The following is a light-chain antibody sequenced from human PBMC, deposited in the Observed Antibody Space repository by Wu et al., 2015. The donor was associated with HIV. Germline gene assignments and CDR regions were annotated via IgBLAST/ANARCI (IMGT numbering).Light chain of an antibody. CDR2: GVS. J-gene: IGKJ3*01. CDR3: WHFT. Sequence: EIVLTQSPGTLSLSLGERATLSCRASQSVSSSSLVWYQQKPGQAPRLLIYGVSRRATGIPDRFSGSGSGTDFTLTISALEPEDFGVYYCWHFTFGPGPKWISN. V-gene: IGKV3-20*01. CDR1: QSVSSSS.